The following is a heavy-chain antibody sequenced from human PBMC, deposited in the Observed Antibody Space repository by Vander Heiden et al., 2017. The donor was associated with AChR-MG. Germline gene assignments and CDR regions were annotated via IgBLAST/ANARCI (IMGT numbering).Heavy chain of an antibody. Sequence: EVQLLESGGGLVQPGGSLRLSCAASGFPFSSYAMSWVRQAPGEGLEWVSASSGSGGSTYYSDSVKGRFTISRDNSKNTLYLQRNSLRAEDTAVYYCAKDGADSNYYYYYMDVWGKGTTVTVSS. CDR1: GFPFSSYA. D-gene: IGHD4-4*01. V-gene: IGHV3-23*01. CDR3: AKDGADSNYYYYYMDV. CDR2: SSGSGGST. J-gene: IGHJ6*03.